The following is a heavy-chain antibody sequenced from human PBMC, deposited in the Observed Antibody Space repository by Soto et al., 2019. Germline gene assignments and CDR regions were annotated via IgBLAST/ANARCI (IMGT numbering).Heavy chain of an antibody. CDR3: ARGDGFWSGYSYLNY. Sequence: SETLSLTCTVSGGSVSNSSHYWTWIRQPPGKGLEWIGYVYYTGGTNYNPSLHSRVTISVDTSKNQFSLTLSSVTAADTAVYYCARGDGFWSGYSYLNYWGQGTPVTVSS. CDR1: GGSVSNSSHY. J-gene: IGHJ4*02. D-gene: IGHD3-3*01. V-gene: IGHV4-61*01. CDR2: VYYTGGT.